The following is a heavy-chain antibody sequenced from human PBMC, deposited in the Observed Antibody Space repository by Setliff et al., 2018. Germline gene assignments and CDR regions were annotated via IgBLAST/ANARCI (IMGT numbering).Heavy chain of an antibody. D-gene: IGHD1-26*01. CDR1: GGSISSGGYY. Sequence: TLSLTCTVSGGSISSGGYYWSWIRQHPGKGLEWIGYIYYSGSTYYNPSLKSRVTISVDTAKTQFSLRLISVTAADTAVYYCARHLSSGSYYGGAYYYMDVWGKGTTVTVSS. CDR2: IYYSGST. CDR3: ARHLSSGSYYGGAYYYMDV. J-gene: IGHJ6*03. V-gene: IGHV4-31*03.